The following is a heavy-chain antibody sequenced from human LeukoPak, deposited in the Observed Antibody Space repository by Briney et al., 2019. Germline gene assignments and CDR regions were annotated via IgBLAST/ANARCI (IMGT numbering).Heavy chain of an antibody. CDR1: GGSISSGGYY. V-gene: IGHV4-30-2*01. D-gene: IGHD1-26*01. Sequence: SETLSLTCTVSGGSISSGGYYWSWIRQPPGKGLEWIGYIYHSGSTYYNPSLKSRVTISVDRSKNRFSLKLSSVTAADTAVYYCARDSGWELLAGGDYWGQGTLVTVSS. J-gene: IGHJ4*02. CDR3: ARDSGWELLAGGDY. CDR2: IYHSGST.